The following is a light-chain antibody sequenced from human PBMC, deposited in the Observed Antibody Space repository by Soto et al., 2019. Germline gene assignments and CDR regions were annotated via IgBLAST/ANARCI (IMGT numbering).Light chain of an antibody. CDR2: DVS. J-gene: IGLJ1*01. V-gene: IGLV2-14*03. CDR1: SSDVGYYNY. Sequence: QSALTQSATVSGSPGQSNNISCSRGSSDVGYYNYVSWYQHHPGKAPKLMIYDVSNRPSGVSNRFSGSKSANTASLTISVLQAXDEDDYYCSSYTSSSTLDFGTGTKVTVL. CDR3: SSYTSSSTLD.